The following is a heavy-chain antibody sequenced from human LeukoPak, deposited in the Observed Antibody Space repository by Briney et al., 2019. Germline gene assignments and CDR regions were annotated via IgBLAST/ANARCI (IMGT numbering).Heavy chain of an antibody. J-gene: IGHJ4*02. V-gene: IGHV3-30*02. D-gene: IGHD6-13*01. CDR2: IRYDGSNK. CDR1: GFTFSSYG. Sequence: GGSLRLSCAASGFTFSSYGMHWVRQAPGKGLEWVAFIRYDGSNKYYADSVKGRFTISRDNSKNTLYLQMNSLRADDTAIYYCARWLIAAAGSFDYWGQGTLVTVSS. CDR3: ARWLIAAAGSFDY.